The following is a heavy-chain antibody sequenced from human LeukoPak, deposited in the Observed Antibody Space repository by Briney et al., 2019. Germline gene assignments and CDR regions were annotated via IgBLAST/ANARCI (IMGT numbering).Heavy chain of an antibody. CDR3: VKERGVSKPFDY. D-gene: IGHD2-8*02. CDR1: GFTFSTYG. Sequence: TGGSLRLSCAVSGFTFSTYGMNWVRQAPGKGLEWVSAISDNGERTYYADSVKGRFTISRDNSKSTLYLQMNSLRAEDTAVYYCVKERGVSKPFDYWGQGTLVTVSS. CDR2: ISDNGERT. V-gene: IGHV3-23*01. J-gene: IGHJ4*02.